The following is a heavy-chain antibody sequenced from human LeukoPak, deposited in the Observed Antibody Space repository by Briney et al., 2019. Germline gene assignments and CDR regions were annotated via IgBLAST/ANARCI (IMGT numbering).Heavy chain of an antibody. CDR3: TREEGGTTVDY. CDR1: GYSISNGYY. CDR2: ISHSGTT. D-gene: IGHD1-1*01. Sequence: SETLSLTCTVSGYSISNGYYWGWIRQPPGKGLEWIGSISHSGTTYYNPSLKSRITISHDTSKNQFSLKVNSVTAADTASYYCTREEGGTTVDYWGQGTLVTVSS. J-gene: IGHJ4*02. V-gene: IGHV4-38-2*02.